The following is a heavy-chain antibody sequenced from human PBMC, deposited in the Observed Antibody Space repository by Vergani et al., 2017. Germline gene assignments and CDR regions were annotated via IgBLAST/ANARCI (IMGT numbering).Heavy chain of an antibody. Sequence: QVQLQESGPGLVKPSQTLSLTCTVSGGSISSGSYYWSWIRPPAGKGLEWIGRIYTSGSTNYNPSLKSRVTMSVDTSKNQFSLKLSSVTAADTAVYYCARATQEIVVVPAAYWYFDLWGRGTLVTVSS. CDR1: GGSISSGSYY. CDR2: IYTSGST. D-gene: IGHD2-2*01. V-gene: IGHV4-61*02. J-gene: IGHJ2*01. CDR3: ARATQEIVVVPAAYWYFDL.